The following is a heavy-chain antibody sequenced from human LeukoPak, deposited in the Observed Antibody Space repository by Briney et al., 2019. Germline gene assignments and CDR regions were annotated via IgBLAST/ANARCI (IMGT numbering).Heavy chain of an antibody. V-gene: IGHV4-59*01. J-gene: IGHJ6*02. CDR1: GGSISSYY. D-gene: IGHD3-16*02. CDR3: ARGLLSGYYYGMDV. CDR2: IYYTGST. Sequence: SETLSLTCTVSGGSISSYYWSWIRQPPGKGLEWIGYIYYTGSTNYNPSLKSRVTISVDTSKNQFSPKLSSVTAADTAVYYCARGLLSGYYYGMDVWGQGTTVTVSS.